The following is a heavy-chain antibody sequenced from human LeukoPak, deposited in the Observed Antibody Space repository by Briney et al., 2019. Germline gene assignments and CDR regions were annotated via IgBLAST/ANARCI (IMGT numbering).Heavy chain of an antibody. D-gene: IGHD6-6*01. CDR2: INPNSGGT. CDR1: GYTFTGYY. Sequence: ASVKVSCKASGYTFTGYYLHWVRQAPGQGLEWMGWINPNSGGTDYAQKFQGRVTMTRDTSINTACMELSRLRSEDTAVYYCATEYSSSSFDYWGQGTLVTVSS. CDR3: ATEYSSSSFDY. J-gene: IGHJ4*02. V-gene: IGHV1-2*02.